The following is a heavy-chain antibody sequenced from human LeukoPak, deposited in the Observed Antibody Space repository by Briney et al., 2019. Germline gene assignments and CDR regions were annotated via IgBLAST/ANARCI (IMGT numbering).Heavy chain of an antibody. CDR2: IHYSGST. V-gene: IGHV4-59*08. D-gene: IGHD6-19*01. CDR1: TPTISSYY. CDR3: AGWYISGMVFDY. J-gene: IGHJ4*02. Sequence: SETLSLICTVSTPTISSYYWNWIRQPPGKVLEWIGYIHYSGSTKYNPSLKSRVTISVDTSKNQFSLKLSSFTAADTAVYYCAGWYISGMVFDYWGKGTLVTVSS.